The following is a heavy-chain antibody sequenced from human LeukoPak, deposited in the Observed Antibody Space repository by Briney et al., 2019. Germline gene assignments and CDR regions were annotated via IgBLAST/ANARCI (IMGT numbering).Heavy chain of an antibody. Sequence: SETLSLTCTVSGASVSAYYWTWIRQPPGKRLEWLGYIHYSGSTNYNPSLNSRVTMSLDASKNQFSPKLSSVSAADTAVYYCVQVRLAGLLDPWGQGTLVTVSS. V-gene: IGHV4-59*02. CDR2: IHYSGST. D-gene: IGHD3-3*02. CDR1: GASVSAYY. CDR3: VQVRLAGLLDP. J-gene: IGHJ5*02.